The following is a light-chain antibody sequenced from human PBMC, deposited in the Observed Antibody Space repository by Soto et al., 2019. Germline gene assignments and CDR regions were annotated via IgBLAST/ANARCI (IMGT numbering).Light chain of an antibody. CDR3: QQRSNRSPIT. Sequence: IVVTQSPCTLSLSPGERATLSCRASQSVSSSYLAWYQQKPGQAPRLLIYDASNRATGIPARFSGSGSGTDFTLTISSLEPEDFAVYYCQQRSNRSPITFGQGTRLEIK. CDR2: DAS. CDR1: QSVSSSY. J-gene: IGKJ5*01. V-gene: IGKV3D-20*02.